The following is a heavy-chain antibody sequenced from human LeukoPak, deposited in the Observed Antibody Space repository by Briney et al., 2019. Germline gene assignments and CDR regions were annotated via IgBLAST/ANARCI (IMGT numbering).Heavy chain of an antibody. CDR2: IWHDGRNK. CDR1: GFTFNKYG. V-gene: IGHV3-33*01. J-gene: IGHJ4*02. D-gene: IGHD4-11*01. CDR3: ARDDYTKGFDH. Sequence: GGSLRLSCAASGFTFNKYGMHWVRQAPGKGLEWVAVIWHDGRNKYYADSVKGRFTISRDNSKNMLYLQMNSLRAEDTGVYYCARDDYTKGFDHWGQGTQVAVSS.